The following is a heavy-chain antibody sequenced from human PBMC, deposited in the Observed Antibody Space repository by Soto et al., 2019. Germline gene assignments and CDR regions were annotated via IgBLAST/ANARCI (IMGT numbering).Heavy chain of an antibody. CDR1: GGTFSGYS. D-gene: IGHD3-10*01. CDR2: IIPIFDTT. CDR3: ARRGGRVLDF. Sequence: QVRLVQSGPEMRRPGSSVTVSCQASGGTFSGYSVNWVRQAPGQGLEWMGEIIPIFDTTTHAPRFQGRLTFTADASSPTVFLVLNSLTPDDTVVYYCARRGGRVLDFWGQGTTVTVSS. J-gene: IGHJ6*02. V-gene: IGHV1-69*01.